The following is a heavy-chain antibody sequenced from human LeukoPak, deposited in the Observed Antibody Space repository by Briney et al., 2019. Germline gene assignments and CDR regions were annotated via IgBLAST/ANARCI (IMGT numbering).Heavy chain of an antibody. CDR2: IYHSGST. CDR3: AREREGGTGELLFVAFDI. Sequence: SETLSLTCTVSGYSISSGYYWGWIRQPPGKGLEWIGSIYHSGSTYYNPSLKSRVTISVDTSKNQFSLKLSSVTAADTAVYYCAREREGGTGELLFVAFDIWGQGTMVTVSS. V-gene: IGHV4-38-2*02. CDR1: GYSISSGYY. D-gene: IGHD1-26*01. J-gene: IGHJ3*02.